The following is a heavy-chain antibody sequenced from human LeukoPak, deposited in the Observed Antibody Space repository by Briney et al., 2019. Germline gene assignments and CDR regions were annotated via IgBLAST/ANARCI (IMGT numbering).Heavy chain of an antibody. V-gene: IGHV3-73*01. Sequence: GSLRLSCAASGFTFSGSAMHWVHQPSAKRPEWVGRIRTKANNYATAYVASVKGRFTISRDDSKNTGYLQMNSLRTEDTAVYYCTMSDDAGERDYWGQGNLVTVSS. D-gene: IGHD1-1*01. CDR1: GFTFSGSA. CDR3: TMSDDAGERDY. CDR2: IRTKANNYAT. J-gene: IGHJ4*02.